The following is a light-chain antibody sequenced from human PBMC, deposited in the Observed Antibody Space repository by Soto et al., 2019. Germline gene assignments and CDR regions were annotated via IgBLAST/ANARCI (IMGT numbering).Light chain of an antibody. J-gene: IGLJ1*01. V-gene: IGLV1-40*01. CDR2: GDS. CDR3: QSYDSRLSGSDV. CDR1: SSNIGAGYD. Sequence: QSVLTQPPSVSGAPGQRVTISCTGSSSNIGAGYDVNWYQQLPGTAPKLLIFGDSNRPSGVPDRFSGSKSGTSASLAITGLQADEEADYYCQSYDSRLSGSDVFGAGTKVTVL.